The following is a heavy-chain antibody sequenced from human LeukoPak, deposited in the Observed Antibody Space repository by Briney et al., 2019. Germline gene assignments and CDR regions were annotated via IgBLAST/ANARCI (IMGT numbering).Heavy chain of an antibody. Sequence: GGSLRLSCAVSGFTFSSYEMNWVRQAPGKGLEWVSYISSSSSTIYYADSVKGRFTISRDNAKKSLYLQMNSLRAEDTAVYYCARDSGSLLDYWGQGTLVTVSS. D-gene: IGHD1-26*01. CDR3: ARDSGSLLDY. CDR2: ISSSSSTI. J-gene: IGHJ4*02. V-gene: IGHV3-48*03. CDR1: GFTFSSYE.